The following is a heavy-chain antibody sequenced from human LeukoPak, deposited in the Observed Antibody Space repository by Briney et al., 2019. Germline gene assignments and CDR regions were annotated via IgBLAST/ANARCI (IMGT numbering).Heavy chain of an antibody. CDR2: INHSGST. CDR1: GGSFSAYY. V-gene: IGHV4-34*01. D-gene: IGHD3-10*01. CDR3: AREGDCWRRSMVRKVALGFFDY. J-gene: IGHJ4*02. Sequence: PSETLSLTCAVYGGSFSAYYWTWIRQPPGKRLEWIGEINHSGSTNYNPSLNNRVTISVDPSRTQLSLKLSSVTAPDTAVYYCAREGDCWRRSMVRKVALGFFDYWGQGSLVTVSS.